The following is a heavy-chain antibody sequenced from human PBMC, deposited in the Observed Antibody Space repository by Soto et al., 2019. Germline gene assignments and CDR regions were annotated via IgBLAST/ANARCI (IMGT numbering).Heavy chain of an antibody. Sequence: LRLSFAASGFTFSSYAMSWVRQAPGKGLEWVSAISGSGGSTYYADSVKGRFTISRDNSKNTLYLQMNSLRAEDTAVYYCAKDPLVNWNYASYCDYWGQGTLVTVSS. J-gene: IGHJ4*02. V-gene: IGHV3-23*01. CDR2: ISGSGGST. D-gene: IGHD1-7*01. CDR1: GFTFSSYA. CDR3: AKDPLVNWNYASYCDY.